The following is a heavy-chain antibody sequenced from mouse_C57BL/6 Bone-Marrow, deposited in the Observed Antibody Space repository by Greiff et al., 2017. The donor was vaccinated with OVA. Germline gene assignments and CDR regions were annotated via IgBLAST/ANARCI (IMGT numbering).Heavy chain of an antibody. CDR3: ARQGYYGSTAWFAY. J-gene: IGHJ3*01. D-gene: IGHD1-1*01. CDR2: ISSGGSYT. Sequence: EVQLVESGGDLVKPGGSLKLSCAASGFTFSSYGMSWVRQTPDKRLEWVATISSGGSYTYYPDSVTGRCTISRDNAKNTLYLQMSSLKAEDTAMYYCARQGYYGSTAWFAYWGKGTLVTVSA. CDR1: GFTFSSYG. V-gene: IGHV5-6*01.